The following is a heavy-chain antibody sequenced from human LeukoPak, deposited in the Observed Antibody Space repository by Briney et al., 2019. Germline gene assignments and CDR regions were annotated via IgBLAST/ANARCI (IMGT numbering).Heavy chain of an antibody. CDR1: GFTFSSYA. D-gene: IGHD5-18*01. CDR3: ARDKDTARGPPWFDP. CDR2: IWYDGSNK. Sequence: GGSLRLSCAASGFTFSSYAMHWVRQAPGKGLEWVAVIWYDGSNKYYADSVKGRFTISRDNSKNTLYLQMNSLRAEDTAVYYCARDKDTARGPPWFDPWGQGTLVTVSS. J-gene: IGHJ5*02. V-gene: IGHV3-33*08.